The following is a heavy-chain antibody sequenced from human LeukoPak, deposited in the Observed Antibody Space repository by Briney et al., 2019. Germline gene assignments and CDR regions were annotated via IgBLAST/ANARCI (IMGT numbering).Heavy chain of an antibody. V-gene: IGHV3-15*01. CDR2: ISTKADGGTT. CDR1: GFTFGNAW. Sequence: PGGSLRLSCTTSGFTFGNAWMSWVRQAPGKGLEWVGRISTKADGGTTDYAAPVKGRFTNSRDDSKNTLYLQMNSLKTEDTAVYYCIKSSGDWHWGQGTLVTVSS. D-gene: IGHD2-21*02. CDR3: IKSSGDWH. J-gene: IGHJ4*02.